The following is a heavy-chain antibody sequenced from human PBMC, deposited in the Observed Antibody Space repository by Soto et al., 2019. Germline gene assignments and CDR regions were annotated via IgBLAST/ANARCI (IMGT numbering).Heavy chain of an antibody. D-gene: IGHD6-13*01. CDR1: GFTFSSYG. Sequence: VGSLRLSCAASGFTFSSYGMHWVRQAPGKGLEWVAVISYDGSNKYYADSVKGRFTISRDNSKNTLYLQMNSLRAEDTAVYYCAKEAAAGTYYYYYGMDVWGQGTTVTVSS. CDR2: ISYDGSNK. J-gene: IGHJ6*02. CDR3: AKEAAAGTYYYYYGMDV. V-gene: IGHV3-30*18.